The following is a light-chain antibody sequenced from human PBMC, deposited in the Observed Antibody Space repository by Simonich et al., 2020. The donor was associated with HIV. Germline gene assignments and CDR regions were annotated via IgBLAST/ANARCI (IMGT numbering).Light chain of an antibody. J-gene: IGKJ1*01. V-gene: IGKV4-1*01. Sequence: DIVMTQSPDSLAVSLGERATINCKSRQSILYSSTNKNYIAWYQQQPEQPPKLLMYWSSTRESGVPARFSGSGSGTDFTLTISSLQAEDVAVYYCQQYYSTPQTFGQGTKVEIK. CDR1: QSILYSSTNKNY. CDR2: WSS. CDR3: QQYYSTPQT.